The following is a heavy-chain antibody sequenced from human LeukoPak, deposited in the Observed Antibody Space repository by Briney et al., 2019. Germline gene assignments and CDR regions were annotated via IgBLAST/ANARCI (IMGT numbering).Heavy chain of an antibody. V-gene: IGHV3-30*02. CDR1: GFTFSSYG. D-gene: IGHD7-27*01. Sequence: GGSLRLSCAASGFTFSSYGMHWVRQAPGKGLEWVAFIRYDGSNKYYADSVKGRFTISRDNSKNTLYLQMNSLRAEDTAVYYCAKGIELGTTAIPDYWGQGTLVTVSS. CDR3: AKGIELGTTAIPDY. CDR2: IRYDGSNK. J-gene: IGHJ4*02.